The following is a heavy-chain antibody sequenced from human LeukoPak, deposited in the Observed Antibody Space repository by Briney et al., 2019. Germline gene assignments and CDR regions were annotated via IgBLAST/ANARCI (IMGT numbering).Heavy chain of an antibody. CDR2: ISYDGSNK. Sequence: GSLRLSCAASGFTFSSYGMHWVRQAPGKGLEWVAVISYDGSNKYYADSVKGRFTISRDNSKNTLYLQMNSLRAEDTAVYYCAKFNSGSHFDYWGQGTLVTVSS. D-gene: IGHD1-26*01. CDR3: AKFNSGSHFDY. V-gene: IGHV3-30*18. CDR1: GFTFSSYG. J-gene: IGHJ4*02.